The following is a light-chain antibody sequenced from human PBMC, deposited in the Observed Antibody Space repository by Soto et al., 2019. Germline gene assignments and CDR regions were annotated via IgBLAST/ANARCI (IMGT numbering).Light chain of an antibody. CDR1: QIVNSIY. CDR3: QQYGDSTWT. V-gene: IGKV3-20*01. Sequence: EIVLTQSPDTLSLSPGERATLSCKASQIVNSIYLAWYQQKPGQAPGLLIYGASSRAAGIPDRFSGSGSGTDFTLTISRLEPEDSAVYYCQQYGDSTWTFGQGTKVEIK. J-gene: IGKJ1*01. CDR2: GAS.